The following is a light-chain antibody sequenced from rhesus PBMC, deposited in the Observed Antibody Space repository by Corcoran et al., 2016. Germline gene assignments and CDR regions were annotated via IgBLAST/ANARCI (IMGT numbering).Light chain of an antibody. CDR3: QQYNNSPFT. Sequence: DIQMTQSPSSLSAAGGDRVTSTCRASQDINNNLSWYQQKPGKAPKPLIYFATSLEAGAPSGLSGLRSWTDYSLTIRILQPEDFSTYYCQQYNNSPFTFGPGTKLDIK. J-gene: IGKJ3*01. CDR1: QDINNN. CDR2: FAT. V-gene: IGKV1-66*01.